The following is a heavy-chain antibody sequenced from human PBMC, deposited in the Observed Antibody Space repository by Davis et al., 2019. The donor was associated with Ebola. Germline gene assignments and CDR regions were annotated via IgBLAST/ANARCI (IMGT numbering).Heavy chain of an antibody. Sequence: PGGSLRLSCAASGITFTRHWMSWVRQAPGKGLAWVATLKEDVSEKYSVDSVTGRFTISRDNAKNSLYLQMNSLRVEDTAVYYCARDDYDFWGGYSPVYYYGMDVWGKGTTVTVSS. CDR1: GITFTRHW. J-gene: IGHJ6*04. V-gene: IGHV3-7*01. CDR3: ARDDYDFWGGYSPVYYYGMDV. D-gene: IGHD3-3*01. CDR2: LKEDVSEK.